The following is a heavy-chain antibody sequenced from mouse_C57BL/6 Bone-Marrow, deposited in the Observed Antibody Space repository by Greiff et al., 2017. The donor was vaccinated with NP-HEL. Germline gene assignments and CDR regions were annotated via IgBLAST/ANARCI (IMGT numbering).Heavy chain of an antibody. CDR1: GYTFTDYY. V-gene: IGHV1-26*01. CDR3: AREGTAQATTWFAY. J-gene: IGHJ3*01. CDR2: INPNNGGT. Sequence: EVQLQQSGPELVKPGASVKISCKASGYTFTDYYMNWVKQSHGKSLEWIGDINPNNGGTSYNQKFKGKATLTVDKSSSTAYMELRSLTSEDSAVYYCAREGTAQATTWFAYWGKGTLVTVSA. D-gene: IGHD3-1*01.